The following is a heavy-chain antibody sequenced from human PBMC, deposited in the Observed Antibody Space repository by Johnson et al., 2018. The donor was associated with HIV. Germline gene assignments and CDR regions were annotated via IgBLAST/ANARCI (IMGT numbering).Heavy chain of an antibody. CDR2: IWYDGSNK. V-gene: IGHV3-33*06. Sequence: QVQLVESGGGVVQPGRSLRLSCAASGFTFSSYGMHWVRQAPGKGLEWVAVIWYDGSNKYYADSVKSRFTISRDNSKNTLYLQMNSLRAEDTAVYYCAKSGLFVLVVYAPDVFDIWGQGTMVTVSS. J-gene: IGHJ3*02. CDR1: GFTFSSYG. D-gene: IGHD2-8*02. CDR3: AKSGLFVLVVYAPDVFDI.